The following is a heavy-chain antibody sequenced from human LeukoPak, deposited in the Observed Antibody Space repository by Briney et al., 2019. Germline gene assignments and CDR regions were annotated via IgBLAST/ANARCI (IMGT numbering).Heavy chain of an antibody. CDR2: IYHSGST. V-gene: IGHV4-39*01. CDR1: GGSICSSSYH. J-gene: IGHJ4*02. D-gene: IGHD5-12*01. Sequence: PSETLSLTCTVSGGSICSSSYHWGWIRQPPGKGLEWIGSIYHSGSTYYNPSLKSRVTISVDTSKNQFSLRVNSVTAADTALYYCARQVVATIHPYYFDYWGRGTLVTVSS. CDR3: ARQVVATIHPYYFDY.